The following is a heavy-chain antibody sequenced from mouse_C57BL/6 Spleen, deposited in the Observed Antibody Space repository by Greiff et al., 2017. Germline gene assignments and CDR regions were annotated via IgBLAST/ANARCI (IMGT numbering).Heavy chain of an antibody. CDR1: GYSITSGYY. CDR3: ASGSSYDYAMDY. D-gene: IGHD1-1*01. Sequence: EVQLQQSGPGLVKPSQSLSLTCSVTGYSITSGYYWNWIRQFPGNKLEWMGYISYDGSNNYNPSLKNRISITRDTSKNQFFLTLNSVTTEDTATYDCASGSSYDYAMDYWGQGTSVTVSS. J-gene: IGHJ4*01. V-gene: IGHV3-6*01. CDR2: ISYDGSN.